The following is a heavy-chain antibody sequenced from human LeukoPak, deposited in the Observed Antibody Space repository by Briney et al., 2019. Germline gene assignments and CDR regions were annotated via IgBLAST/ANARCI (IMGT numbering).Heavy chain of an antibody. V-gene: IGHV4-59*01. CDR1: GGSISGYY. CDR3: ARYFDWPWAFDI. Sequence: PSETLSLTCTVSGGSISGYYWSWIRQPPGKGLEWIGYINYGGSTNYNPSLKSRVTISLDTSKSQFSLKLTSVTAADTAVFFCARYFDWPWAFDIWGLGTMVTVSS. CDR2: INYGGST. D-gene: IGHD3-9*01. J-gene: IGHJ3*02.